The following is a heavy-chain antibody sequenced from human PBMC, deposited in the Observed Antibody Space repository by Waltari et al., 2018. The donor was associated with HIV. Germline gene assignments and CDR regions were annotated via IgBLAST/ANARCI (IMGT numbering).Heavy chain of an antibody. J-gene: IGHJ4*02. CDR1: GLPFGRYA. Sequence: EVYLVESGGGLVRPGGSLTLSCAASGLPFGRYAMNWVRQAPGKGLEWVSYSSPTSDYIYYSESVQGRFTIARDNAKKLVTLQMNVVRDIDTARYFCTATVTTRGTFDYWGQGALVTAPS. D-gene: IGHD4-17*01. V-gene: IGHV3-21*01. CDR3: TATVTTRGTFDY. CDR2: SSPTSDYI.